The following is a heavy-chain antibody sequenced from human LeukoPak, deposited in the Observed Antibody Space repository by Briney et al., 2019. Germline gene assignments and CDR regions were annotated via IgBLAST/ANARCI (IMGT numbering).Heavy chain of an antibody. CDR2: IYYSGNT. CDR1: NGSISRHY. CDR3: SRGIPVSFFDF. V-gene: IGHV4-59*11. J-gene: IGHJ4*02. Sequence: SETLSLTCTVSNGSISRHYWSWIRQTPGKGLEWIGYIYYSGNTHYNPSLKSRVTISVDTSKNQFSLKLSSVTAADTAVYYCSRGIPVSFFDFWGQGTLVSVSS.